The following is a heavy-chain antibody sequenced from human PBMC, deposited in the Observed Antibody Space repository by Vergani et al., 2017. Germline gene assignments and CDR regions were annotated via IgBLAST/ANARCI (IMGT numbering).Heavy chain of an antibody. CDR2: INPNSGGT. Sequence: QVQLVQSGAEVKKPGASVKVSCKASGYTFTGYYMHWVRQAPGQGLEWMGWINPNSGGTNSAQKFQGRVTMTRDTSISTAYMELSRLRSDDTAVYYCARGGAARRMGRWFDPWGQGTLVTVSS. D-gene: IGHD6-6*01. CDR3: ARGGAARRMGRWFDP. J-gene: IGHJ5*02. V-gene: IGHV1-2*02. CDR1: GYTFTGYY.